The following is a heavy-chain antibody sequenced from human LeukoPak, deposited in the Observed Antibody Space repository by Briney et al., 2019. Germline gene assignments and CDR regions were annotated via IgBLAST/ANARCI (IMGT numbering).Heavy chain of an antibody. V-gene: IGHV1-46*01. CDR2: INLSGGST. J-gene: IGHJ4*02. CDR1: GYTFTSYY. D-gene: IGHD2-15*01. CDR3: ARARNYCSGGSCYGGIFDY. Sequence: ASVKVSCKASGYTFTSYYMHWVRQAPGQGLEWMGIINLSGGSTSYAQKFQGRVTMTRDTSTSTVYMELSSLRSGDTAVYYCARARNYCSGGSCYGGIFDYWGQGTLVTVSS.